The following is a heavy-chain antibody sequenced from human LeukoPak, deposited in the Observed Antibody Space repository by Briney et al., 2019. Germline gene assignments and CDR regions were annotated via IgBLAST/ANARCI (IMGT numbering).Heavy chain of an antibody. CDR1: GLAFSDYS. D-gene: IGHD7-27*01. CDR3: ARDDNWGFDY. CDR2: IRGSGSGM. Sequence: GWALRDTCAAPGLAFSDYSMNWVRQAPGKGLEWVANIRGSGSGMGSGNYYAGSVKGRFTISRDNAKNSLYLQMNSLRAEDTAFYYCARDDNWGFDYWGQGALVTVSS. V-gene: IGHV3-21*05. J-gene: IGHJ4*02.